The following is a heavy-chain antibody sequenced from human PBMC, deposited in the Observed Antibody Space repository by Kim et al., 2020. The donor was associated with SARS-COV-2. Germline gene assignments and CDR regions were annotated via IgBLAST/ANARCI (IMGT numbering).Heavy chain of an antibody. D-gene: IGHD3-10*01. CDR1: GGSISSYY. CDR3: ARESGEYYYGSGSSGFDP. CDR2: IYYSGST. J-gene: IGHJ5*02. Sequence: SETLSLTCTVSGGSISSYYWSWIRQPPGKGLEWIRYIYYSGSTNYNPSLKSRVTISVDTSKNQFSLKLSSVTAADTAVYYCARESGEYYYGSGSSGFDPWGQGTLVTVSS. V-gene: IGHV4-59*01.